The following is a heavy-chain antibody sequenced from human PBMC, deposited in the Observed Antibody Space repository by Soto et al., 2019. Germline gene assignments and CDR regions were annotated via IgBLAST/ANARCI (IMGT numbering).Heavy chain of an antibody. V-gene: IGHV3-7*04. CDR1: GFTFSSYW. J-gene: IGHJ3*02. D-gene: IGHD1-26*01. Sequence: SLRLSCAASGFTFSSYWMSWVRQAPGKGLEWVANIKQDGSEKYYVDSVKGRFTISRDNAKNSLYLQMNSLRAEDTAVYYCARDGWELGDAFDIWGQGTMVTVS. CDR3: ARDGWELGDAFDI. CDR2: IKQDGSEK.